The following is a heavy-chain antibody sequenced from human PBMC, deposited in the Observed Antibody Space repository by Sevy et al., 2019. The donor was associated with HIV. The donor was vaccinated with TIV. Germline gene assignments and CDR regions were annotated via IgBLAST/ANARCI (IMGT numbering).Heavy chain of an antibody. J-gene: IGHJ4*02. CDR1: GFTFSSYA. CDR3: ARPSRGRGAQLDY. D-gene: IGHD3-10*01. Sequence: GGSLRLSCAASGFTFSSYAMSWVRQAPGKGLEWVSAISGSGGSTYYADAVKGRFTISRDNSKNTLYLQMNSLRAEDTAVYYCARPSRGRGAQLDYWGQGTLVTVSS. CDR2: ISGSGGST. V-gene: IGHV3-23*01.